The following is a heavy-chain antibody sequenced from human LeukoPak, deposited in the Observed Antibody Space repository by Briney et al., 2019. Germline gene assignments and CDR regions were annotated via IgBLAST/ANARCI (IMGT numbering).Heavy chain of an antibody. CDR3: AKDDRAVAGTGYFDY. D-gene: IGHD6-19*01. CDR1: GFTLSSFS. V-gene: IGHV3-43*01. J-gene: IGHJ4*02. Sequence: PGGSLRLSCAASGFTLSSFSMHWVHQSPGRGLEYVSAINYKGGTTYYADSVKGRFTISRDNSKNSLYLQMNSLRTEDTALYYCAKDDRAVAGTGYFDYWGQGTLVTVSS. CDR2: INYKGGTT.